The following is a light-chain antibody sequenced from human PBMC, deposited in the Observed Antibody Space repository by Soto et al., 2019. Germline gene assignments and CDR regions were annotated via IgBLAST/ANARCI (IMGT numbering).Light chain of an antibody. Sequence: EIVLTQSPATLSLSPGERGTLSCRASESISGYLAWYQQRPGQAPRLLIYDASNRATGIPARFSGSGSGTDFTLPISSLEPEDFGVYYCQQRSKWPITFGQGTRLEIK. J-gene: IGKJ5*01. CDR3: QQRSKWPIT. V-gene: IGKV3-11*01. CDR1: ESISGY. CDR2: DAS.